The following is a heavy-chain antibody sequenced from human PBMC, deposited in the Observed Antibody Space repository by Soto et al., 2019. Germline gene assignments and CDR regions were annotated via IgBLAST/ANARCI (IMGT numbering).Heavy chain of an antibody. CDR2: ISGSGGST. Sequence: GGSLRLSCAGSGFTFSTYAMSWVRQAPGKGLEWVSGISGSGGSTYYADSVKGLFTISRDNSKNTLYLQMNSLRAEDTAVYYCARDKRDLRFLEWSYYFDYWGQGTLVTVSS. D-gene: IGHD3-3*01. CDR3: ARDKRDLRFLEWSYYFDY. J-gene: IGHJ4*02. CDR1: GFTFSTYA. V-gene: IGHV3-23*01.